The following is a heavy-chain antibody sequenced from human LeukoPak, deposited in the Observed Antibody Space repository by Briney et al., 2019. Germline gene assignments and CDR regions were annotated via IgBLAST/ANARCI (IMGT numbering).Heavy chain of an antibody. V-gene: IGHV3-53*01. CDR3: ATCGGLLYYYMDV. J-gene: IGHJ6*03. CDR1: GFTVSSNY. D-gene: IGHD2-21*01. Sequence: GGSLRLSCAASGFTVSSNYMSWVRQAPGKGLEWVSVIYSGGSTYYADSVKGRFTISRDNSKNTLYLQMNSLRAEDTAVYYCATCGGLLYYYMDVWGKGTTVTVSS. CDR2: IYSGGST.